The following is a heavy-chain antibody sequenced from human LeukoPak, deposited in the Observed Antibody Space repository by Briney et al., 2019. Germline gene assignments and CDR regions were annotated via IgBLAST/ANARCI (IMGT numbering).Heavy chain of an antibody. V-gene: IGHV3-9*01. D-gene: IGHD3-22*01. Sequence: QPGRSLRLSCAASGFTFDDYAMHWVRQAPGKGLEWVSGISWNSGSIGYGDSVKGRFTISRDNDKNSLYLQMNSLRAEDTALYYCAKDIYYDSSGHFDYWGQGTLVTVSS. CDR3: AKDIYYDSSGHFDY. CDR2: ISWNSGSI. J-gene: IGHJ4*02. CDR1: GFTFDDYA.